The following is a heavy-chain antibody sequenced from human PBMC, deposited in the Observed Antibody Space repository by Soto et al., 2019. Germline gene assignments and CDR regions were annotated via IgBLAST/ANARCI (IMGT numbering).Heavy chain of an antibody. J-gene: IGHJ4*02. V-gene: IGHV3-30*03. CDR1: GFAFSSYG. Sequence: QAQLVESGGGVVQPGRSLRLSCAASGFAFSSYGMHWVRQAPGTGLEWVAVISYDGSLQHYADSVKGRFTISRDNSKNMVLVQIRSLRAEDTAVYYCVSDRGYGHASAPYSWGQGTLVSVSS. CDR2: ISYDGSLQ. D-gene: IGHD3-10*01. CDR3: VSDRGYGHASAPYS.